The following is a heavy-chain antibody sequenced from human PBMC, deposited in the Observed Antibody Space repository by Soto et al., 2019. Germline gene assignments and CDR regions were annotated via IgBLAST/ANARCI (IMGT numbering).Heavy chain of an antibody. V-gene: IGHV1-18*01. CDR1: GYSFNSYG. Sequence: QVQLVQSGAEVKKPGASVKVSCKTSGYSFNSYGISWVRQAPGQGLEWMGWISAYNGNTNYAENLQGRVTMTTDTSTSPAYMELRSLRSDDTAVYYCARERCDCISTEGYVGGEVDYWGQGTLVTVSS. D-gene: IGHD2-2*01. CDR2: ISAYNGNT. CDR3: ARERCDCISTEGYVGGEVDY. J-gene: IGHJ4*02.